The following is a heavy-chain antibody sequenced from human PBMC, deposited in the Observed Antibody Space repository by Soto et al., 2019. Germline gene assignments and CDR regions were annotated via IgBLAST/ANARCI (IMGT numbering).Heavy chain of an antibody. CDR3: ARTYGSGWYGY. Sequence: SETLSLTCAVYGGSFSGYYWSWIRQPPGKGLEWIGEIKHSGSTNYNPSLKSRVTITIDTSKSQFSLKLSSVTAADTAVYYCARTYGSGWYGYWGQGTLVTVSS. D-gene: IGHD6-19*01. CDR2: IKHSGST. CDR1: GGSFSGYY. J-gene: IGHJ4*02. V-gene: IGHV4-34*01.